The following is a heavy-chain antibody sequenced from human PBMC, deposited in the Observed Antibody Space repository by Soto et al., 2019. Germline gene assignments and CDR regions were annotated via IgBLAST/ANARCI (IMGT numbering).Heavy chain of an antibody. Sequence: QVHLEQWGAGLLKPSETLSLTCAIYGSSLGAFHWTGIRQPPGKGLEWIGELIHGGSTTYNPSLKSRVTFSLDTSKSQFSLHLLSVTAADTAVYYCARSPLTYDYVRPTWSEVGDSFDIWGRGTLVTVSS. D-gene: IGHD3-16*01. CDR2: LIHGGST. J-gene: IGHJ3*02. V-gene: IGHV4-34*12. CDR1: GSSLGAFH. CDR3: ARSPLTYDYVRPTWSEVGDSFDI.